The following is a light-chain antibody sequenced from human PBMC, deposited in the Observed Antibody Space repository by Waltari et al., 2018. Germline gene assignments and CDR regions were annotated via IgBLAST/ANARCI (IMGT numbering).Light chain of an antibody. CDR2: SAS. V-gene: IGKV2-28*01. CDR1: QSLLHSRGFHY. CDR3: MQGLQVPYT. J-gene: IGKJ2*01. Sequence: DILMTQSPPSLLVTPGEPASITCRFSQSLLHSRGFHYLQCYLQKPGQSPQLLIHSASNRASGVPDRFVGSGSGTDFTLKITRVEAEDVGVYYCMQGLQVPYTFGQGTKLEI.